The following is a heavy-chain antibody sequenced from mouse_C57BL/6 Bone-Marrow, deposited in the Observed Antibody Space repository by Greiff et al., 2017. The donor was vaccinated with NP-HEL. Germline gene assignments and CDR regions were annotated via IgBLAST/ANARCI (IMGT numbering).Heavy chain of an antibody. J-gene: IGHJ4*01. D-gene: IGHD2-3*01. CDR2: IDPSDSYT. V-gene: IGHV1-69*01. Sequence: VQLQQPGAELVMPGASVKLSCKASGYTFTSYWMHWVKQRPGQGLEWIGEIDPSDSYTNYNQKFKGKSTLTVDKSSSTAYMQLSSLTSEDSAVYYCARGLLRGNAMDYWGQGTSVTVSS. CDR1: GYTFTSYW. CDR3: ARGLLRGNAMDY.